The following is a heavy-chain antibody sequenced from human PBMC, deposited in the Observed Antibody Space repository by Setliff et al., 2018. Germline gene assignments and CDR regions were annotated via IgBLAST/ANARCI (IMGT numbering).Heavy chain of an antibody. Sequence: ASVKVSCKASGYTFAGYYIHWVRQTPGQGLERMGHINPIGGGATYAQKFHGRVTMTRDSSTSTVYMELNSLGADDTAIYFCARDLNRWFGEFAFDIWGQGTRVTVS. CDR1: GYTFAGYY. V-gene: IGHV1-2*06. CDR2: INPIGGGA. D-gene: IGHD3-10*01. CDR3: ARDLNRWFGEFAFDI. J-gene: IGHJ3*02.